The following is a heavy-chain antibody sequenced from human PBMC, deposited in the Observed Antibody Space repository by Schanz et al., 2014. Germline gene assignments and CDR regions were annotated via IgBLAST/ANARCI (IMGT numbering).Heavy chain of an antibody. CDR3: AKIRYDSSGYYLPYYGMDV. J-gene: IGHJ6*02. CDR1: GFTLTSYA. Sequence: EVQVVESGGGLVQSGGSLRLSCEASGFTLTSYALTWVRQAPGKGLEWVAGISGSGGSTDYADSVKGRFIIPRDNSKNTLYLQMNSLRAEDTAVYYCAKIRYDSSGYYLPYYGMDVWGQGTTVIVSS. D-gene: IGHD3-22*01. V-gene: IGHV3-23*04. CDR2: ISGSGGST.